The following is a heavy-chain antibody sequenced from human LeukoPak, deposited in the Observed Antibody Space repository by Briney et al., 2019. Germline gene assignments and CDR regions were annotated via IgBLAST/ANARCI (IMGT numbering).Heavy chain of an antibody. CDR3: ASVEMATISSGYWFDP. V-gene: IGHV4-31*03. D-gene: IGHD5-24*01. CDR2: IYYSGST. Sequence: PSETLSLTCTVSGGSISSGGYYWSWIRQHPGKGLEWIGYIYYSGSTYYNPSLKSRVTISVDTSKNQFPLKLSSVTAADTAVYYCASVEMATISSGYWFDPWGQGTLVTVSS. J-gene: IGHJ5*02. CDR1: GGSISSGGYY.